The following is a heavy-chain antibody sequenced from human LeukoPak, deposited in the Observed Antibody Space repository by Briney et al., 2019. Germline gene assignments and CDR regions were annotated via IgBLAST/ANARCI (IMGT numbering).Heavy chain of an antibody. CDR3: ARDSPIYYYDSSGYYYPYYYYYGMDV. V-gene: IGHV4-59*01. D-gene: IGHD3-22*01. J-gene: IGHJ6*02. Sequence: SETLSLTCTVSGGSISSYYWSWIRQPPRKGLEWIGYIYYSGSTNYNPSLKSRVTISVDTSKNQFSLKLSSVTAADTAVYYCARDSPIYYYDSSGYYYPYYYYYGMDVWGQGTTVTVSS. CDR1: GGSISSYY. CDR2: IYYSGST.